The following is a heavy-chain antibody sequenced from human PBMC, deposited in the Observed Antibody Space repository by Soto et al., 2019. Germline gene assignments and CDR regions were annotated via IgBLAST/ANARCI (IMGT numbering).Heavy chain of an antibody. J-gene: IGHJ6*02. V-gene: IGHV5-51*01. D-gene: IGHD6-13*01. CDR1: GYSFTSYW. CDR3: ARRRVAAAGCYGMDV. CDR2: IYPGDSDT. Sequence: PGESLKISCKGSGYSFTSYWIGWVRQMPGKGLEWMGIIYPGDSDTRYSPSFQGQVTISADKSISTAYLQWSSLKASDTAMYYWARRRVAAAGCYGMDVWGQGTTVTVSS.